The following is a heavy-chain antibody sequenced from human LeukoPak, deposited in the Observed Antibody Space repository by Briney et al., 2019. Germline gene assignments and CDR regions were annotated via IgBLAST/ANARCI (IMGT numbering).Heavy chain of an antibody. CDR1: GFTFSSYW. D-gene: IGHD2-15*01. V-gene: IGHV3-7*01. J-gene: IGHJ4*02. CDR2: INKDGSEK. CDR3: ARRYCSGGSCYSVDY. Sequence: PGGSLRLSCVASGFTFSSYWMSWVRQAPGKGLEWVANINKDGSEKYYLDSVKGRFTISRDNATDSLYLQMNSLRAEDTAVYYCARRYCSGGSCYSVDYWGQGTLVTVSS.